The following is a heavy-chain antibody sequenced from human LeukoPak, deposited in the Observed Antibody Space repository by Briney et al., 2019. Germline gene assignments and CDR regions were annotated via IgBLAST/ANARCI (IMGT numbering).Heavy chain of an antibody. J-gene: IGHJ5*02. CDR1: GFAFSDYY. Sequence: GGPLRLSCAASGFAFSDYYINWIRQAPGQGLEWISYISHTSRTIYYAEPVKGRFTISRDNTEKLVYLQMNSLRADDTAVYYCASGLLTSSSGYPYFETWGQGTLVTVSS. CDR2: ISHTSRTI. D-gene: IGHD3-22*01. V-gene: IGHV3-11*01. CDR3: ASGLLTSSSGYPYFET.